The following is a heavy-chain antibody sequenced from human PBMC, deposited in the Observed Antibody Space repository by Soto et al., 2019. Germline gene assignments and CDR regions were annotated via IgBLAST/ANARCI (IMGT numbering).Heavy chain of an antibody. CDR1: GFSFSSDS. J-gene: IGHJ4*02. Sequence: GSLRLSCAASGFSFSSDSMGWVRQAPGKGLEWVSSISSSGSFMNYADSVKGRFTISRDNAKNSLYLQMSGLKDEDTAVYYCARDPPTGTTLDWADSWGQGTLVTVSS. D-gene: IGHD1-7*01. CDR2: ISSSGSFM. CDR3: ARDPPTGTTLDWADS. V-gene: IGHV3-21*01.